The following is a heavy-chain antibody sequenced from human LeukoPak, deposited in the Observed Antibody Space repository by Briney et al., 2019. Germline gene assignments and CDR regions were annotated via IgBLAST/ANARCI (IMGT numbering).Heavy chain of an antibody. CDR3: ARGDSGWYLGLGFDY. V-gene: IGHV4-39*07. Sequence: SETLSLTCTVSGGSISSSSYYWGWIRQPPGKGLEWIGSVHHGGSTYYNPSLKSRVTISVDTSKNQVSLKLRSVTAADTAVYYCARGDSGWYLGLGFDYWGQGTLVTVSS. CDR1: GGSISSSSYY. D-gene: IGHD6-19*01. CDR2: VHHGGST. J-gene: IGHJ4*02.